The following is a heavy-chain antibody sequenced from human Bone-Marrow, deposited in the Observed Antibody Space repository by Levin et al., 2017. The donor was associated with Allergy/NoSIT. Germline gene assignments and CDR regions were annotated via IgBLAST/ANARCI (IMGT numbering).Heavy chain of an antibody. D-gene: IGHD3-22*01. CDR3: AKASSLDYYDSSGGY. CDR2: ISAGGAHT. Sequence: AASVKVSCAASGFMFSDYAMNWVRQAPGKGLEWVSGISAGGAHTYYADSVEGRFTISRDDSKNTLYLQMKSLRAEDTAVYFCAKASSLDYYDSSGGYWGQGTLVTVSS. CDR1: GFMFSDYA. J-gene: IGHJ4*02. V-gene: IGHV3-23*01.